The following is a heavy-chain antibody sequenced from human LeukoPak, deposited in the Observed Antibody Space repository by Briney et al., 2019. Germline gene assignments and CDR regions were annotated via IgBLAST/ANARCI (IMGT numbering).Heavy chain of an antibody. CDR1: GFTFSSYA. CDR2: ISSNGGST. J-gene: IGHJ4*02. V-gene: IGHV3-64*01. Sequence: GGSLRLSCAASGFTFSSYAMHWVRQAPGKGLEYVSAISSNGGSTYYANSVKGRFTISRDNSKNTLYLQMGSLRAEDMAVYYCARDHYSSGPKTPGYWGQGTLVTVSS. D-gene: IGHD3-22*01. CDR3: ARDHYSSGPKTPGY.